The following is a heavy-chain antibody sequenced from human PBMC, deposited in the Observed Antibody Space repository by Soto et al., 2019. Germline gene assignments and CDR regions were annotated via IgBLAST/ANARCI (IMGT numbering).Heavy chain of an antibody. V-gene: IGHV4-4*02. D-gene: IGHD3-3*02. CDR1: GGSITGSDW. Sequence: QMQLQESGPGLVKPSETLSLTCVVSGGSITGSDWWTWVRQSPEKGLEGIGEIFHSGNTNYSPSPKSRVTIYLGNTANQFSLKVHSVPAADTAIYYCATRPFFEWAPYYGLDVWGPGTTVIVSS. J-gene: IGHJ6*02. CDR3: ATRPFFEWAPYYGLDV. CDR2: IFHSGNT.